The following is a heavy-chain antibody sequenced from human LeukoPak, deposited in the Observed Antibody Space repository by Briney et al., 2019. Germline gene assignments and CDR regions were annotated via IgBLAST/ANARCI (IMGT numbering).Heavy chain of an antibody. CDR1: GYPFTSYS. CDR2: IYPGDTDT. J-gene: IGHJ4*02. CDR3: ARQKESCSGGSGWYAPFDY. D-gene: IGHD2-15*01. Sequence: GESLKTSWKRSGYPFTSYSIAWARQLPGKGRGWIGIIYPGDTDTSYSPSFQGQVTMSADKSISTAYLQWSSLKASGTAMYYCARQKESCSGGSGWYAPFDYWGQGTLVTVSS. V-gene: IGHV5-51*01.